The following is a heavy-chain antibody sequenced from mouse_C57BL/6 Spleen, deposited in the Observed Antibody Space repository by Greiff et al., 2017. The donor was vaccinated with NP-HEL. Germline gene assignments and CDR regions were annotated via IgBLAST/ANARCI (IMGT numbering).Heavy chain of an antibody. Sequence: VKLQESGAELARPGASVKMSCKASGYTFTSYTMHWVKQRPGQGLEWIGYINPSSGYTKYNQKFKDKATLTADKSSSTAYMQLSSLTSEDSAVYYCAREYYYGSSYWYFDVWGTGTTVTVSS. J-gene: IGHJ1*03. CDR1: GYTFTSYT. CDR2: INPSSGYT. CDR3: AREYYYGSSYWYFDV. D-gene: IGHD1-1*01. V-gene: IGHV1-4*01.